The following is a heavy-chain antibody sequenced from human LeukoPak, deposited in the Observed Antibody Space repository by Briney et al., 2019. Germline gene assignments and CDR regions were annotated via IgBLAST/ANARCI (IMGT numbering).Heavy chain of an antibody. CDR1: GFTFSSYS. CDR2: ISSSSSYI. D-gene: IGHD4-17*01. V-gene: IGHV3-21*01. J-gene: IGHJ4*02. Sequence: GGSLRLSSAASGFTFSSYSMNWVRQAPGKGLEWVSSISSSSSYIYYADSVKGRFTISRDNAKNSLYLQMNSLRAEDTAVYYCARGRSTVTDYWGQGTLVTVSS. CDR3: ARGRSTVTDY.